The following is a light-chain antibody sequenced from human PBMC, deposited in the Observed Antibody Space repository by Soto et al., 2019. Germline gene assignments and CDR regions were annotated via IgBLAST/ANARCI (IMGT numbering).Light chain of an antibody. J-gene: IGKJ2*01. CDR1: QSVLYSSDNKNY. CDR3: QHYYSTPPYT. Sequence: DIVMTQSPDSLAVSLGERATINSKSSQSVLYSSDNKNYLAWYQQKPGQPPKLLIYWASTRESGVPDRFSGSGSGTDFTLTISSLQAEDVAVYYCQHYYSTPPYTFGQGTKLEIK. CDR2: WAS. V-gene: IGKV4-1*01.